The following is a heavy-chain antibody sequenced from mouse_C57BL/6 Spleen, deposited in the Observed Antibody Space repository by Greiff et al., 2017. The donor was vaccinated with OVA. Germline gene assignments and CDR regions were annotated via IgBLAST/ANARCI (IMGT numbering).Heavy chain of an antibody. Sequence: QVQLKESGPGLVAPSQSLSITCTVSGFSLTSYGVHWVRQPPGKGLEWLVVIWSDGSTTYNSALKSRLSISKDNSKSQVFLKMNSLQTDDTAMYYCARNYGSSYASYAMDYWGQGTSVTVSS. D-gene: IGHD1-1*01. J-gene: IGHJ4*01. V-gene: IGHV2-6*02. CDR2: IWSDGST. CDR1: GFSLTSYG. CDR3: ARNYGSSYASYAMDY.